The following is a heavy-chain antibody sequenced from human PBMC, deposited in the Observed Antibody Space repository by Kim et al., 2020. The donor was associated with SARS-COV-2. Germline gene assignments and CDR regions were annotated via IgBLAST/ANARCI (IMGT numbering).Heavy chain of an antibody. CDR2: INTDTGNP. CDR1: GYTFTNNA. V-gene: IGHV7-4-1*02. D-gene: IGHD3-16*02. CDR3: ARGIWGTYRYTDY. Sequence: ASVKVSCKASGYTFTNNAISWVRQAPGQGLEWMGWINTDTGNPTYAQAFTRRFVFSVDTSVTTAXLQISSLEAEDTALYYCARGIWGTYRYTDYWGQGTL. J-gene: IGHJ4*02.